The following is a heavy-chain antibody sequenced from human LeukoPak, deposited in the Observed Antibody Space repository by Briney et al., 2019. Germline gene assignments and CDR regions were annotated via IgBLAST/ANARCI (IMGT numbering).Heavy chain of an antibody. Sequence: GGSLRLSCAASGFTFSSYAMHWVRQAPGKGLEWVAVISYDGSNKYYADSVKGRFTISRDNSKNTLYLQMNSLRAEDTAVYYCARGAGSTHVYYYYYMDVWAKGPRSPSP. D-gene: IGHD2-2*01. CDR2: ISYDGSNK. CDR3: ARGAGSTHVYYYYYMDV. CDR1: GFTFSSYA. V-gene: IGHV3-30-3*01. J-gene: IGHJ6*03.